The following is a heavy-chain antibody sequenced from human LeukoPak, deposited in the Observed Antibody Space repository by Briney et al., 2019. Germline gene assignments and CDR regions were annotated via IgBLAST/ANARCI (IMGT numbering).Heavy chain of an antibody. J-gene: IGHJ1*01. CDR3: VKGAGAAGTPHFQH. D-gene: IGHD6-13*01. V-gene: IGHV3-64D*06. Sequence: GGSLRLSCSASGFTFSSCSMFWVRQAPGKGLESISVISNYGGSTSYADSVKGRFTISRDNSKNTLYLQMSSLRPEDTAVYYCVKGAGAAGTPHFQHWGQGTLVTVSS. CDR2: ISNYGGST. CDR1: GFTFSSCS.